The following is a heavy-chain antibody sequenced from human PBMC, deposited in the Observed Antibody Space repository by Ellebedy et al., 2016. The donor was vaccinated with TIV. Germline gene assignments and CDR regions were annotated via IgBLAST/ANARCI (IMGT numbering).Heavy chain of an antibody. V-gene: IGHV4-59*01. J-gene: IGHJ4*02. Sequence: MPSETLSLTCAVSGGFISHYYWTWIRQSPETGLEWIGYIYHSGSNGSNPSLKSRDTISVDTPKNQFSLKLNSVTAADTAVYYCARGAPFPYYFDSWGQGLLVTVSS. CDR3: ARGAPFPYYFDS. CDR2: IYHSGSN. CDR1: GGFISHYY.